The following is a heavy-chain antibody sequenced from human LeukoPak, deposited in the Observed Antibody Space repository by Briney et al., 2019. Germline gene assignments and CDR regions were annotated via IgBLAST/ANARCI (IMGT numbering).Heavy chain of an antibody. CDR1: GFTFSSYA. CDR3: ARDPRNPKQYYYDXSGLGMGGAFDI. D-gene: IGHD3-22*01. CDR2: ISYDGSNK. J-gene: IGHJ3*02. V-gene: IGHV3-30-3*01. Sequence: GGSLRLSCAASGFTFSSYAMHWVRQAPGKGLEWVAVISYDGSNKYYADSVKGRFTISRDNSKNTLYLQMNSLRAEDTAVYYCARDPRNPKQYYYDXSGLGMGGAFDIWGQGTMVTVSS.